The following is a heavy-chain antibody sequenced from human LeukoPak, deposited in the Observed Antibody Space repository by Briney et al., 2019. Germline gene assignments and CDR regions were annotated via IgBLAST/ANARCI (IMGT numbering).Heavy chain of an antibody. CDR3: ARDGNDLLTGYPIVFDY. CDR2: ISSSSTYI. Sequence: GGSLRLSCAASGFSFSIYAMNWVRQAPGKGLEWVSSISSSSTYIHYADSVKGRFTISRGDARNSLFLHMNSLRAEDTAMYYCARDGNDLLTGYPIVFDYWGQGTLVTVSS. J-gene: IGHJ4*02. D-gene: IGHD3-9*01. V-gene: IGHV3-21*01. CDR1: GFSFSIYA.